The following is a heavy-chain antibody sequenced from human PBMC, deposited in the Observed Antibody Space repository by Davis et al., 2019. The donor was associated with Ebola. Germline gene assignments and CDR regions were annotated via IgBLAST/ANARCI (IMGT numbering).Heavy chain of an antibody. J-gene: IGHJ4*02. CDR3: AKGWWQWVAQFDN. V-gene: IGHV3-23*01. CDR1: GFTFSSYA. D-gene: IGHD6-19*01. Sequence: GESLKISCAASGFTFSSYAMSWVRQAPGKGLEWVSAISGSGDSTYYADSVKGRFTISRDNSKNTLYLQMNSLRVDDTAVYYCAKGWWQWVAQFDNWGQGTLVTVS. CDR2: ISGSGDST.